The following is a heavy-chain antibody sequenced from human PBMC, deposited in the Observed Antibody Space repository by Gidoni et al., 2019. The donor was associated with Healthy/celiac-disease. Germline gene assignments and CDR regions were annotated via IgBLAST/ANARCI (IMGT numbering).Heavy chain of an antibody. J-gene: IGHJ4*02. V-gene: IGHV3-23*01. CDR1: GFTLSSHA. CDR2: SSGSGGST. Sequence: EVQLLESGGGLVQPGGSLRLSCAASGFTLSSHAMSWVRQAPGKGLEWVSASSGSGGSTYYEDAVKGRFTISRDNSKNTLYLQMNSLRAEDTAVYYCAKKQYYGSGSYDYWGQGTLVTVSS. D-gene: IGHD3-10*01. CDR3: AKKQYYGSGSYDY.